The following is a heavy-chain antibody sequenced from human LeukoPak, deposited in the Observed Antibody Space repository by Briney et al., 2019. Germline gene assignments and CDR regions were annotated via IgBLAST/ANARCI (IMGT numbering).Heavy chain of an antibody. Sequence: ASVKVSPSASGYSLINNFMHWVRQAPGQGLEWMGWINPNSGGTKYGQKFQGRVTMTRDTSISTVYMELSRLTYDDTAVYYCARVYRYGSGSYYDFWGQGTLITVSS. CDR1: GYSLINNF. V-gene: IGHV1-2*02. CDR3: ARVYRYGSGSYYDF. J-gene: IGHJ4*02. D-gene: IGHD3-10*01. CDR2: INPNSGGT.